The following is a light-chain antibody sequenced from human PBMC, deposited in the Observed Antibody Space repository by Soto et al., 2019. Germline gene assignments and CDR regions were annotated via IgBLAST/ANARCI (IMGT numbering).Light chain of an antibody. J-gene: IGKJ1*01. CDR2: WAS. CDR3: QQYYSTPWT. CDR1: QSVLYSSNNKNY. Sequence: DIVMTQSPDSLAVSLGERATINCKSSQSVLYSSNNKNYLAWYQQKPGQPPKLLIYWASTRESGVPARFSGSGSATDFTLTISSLQAEDVAVYYCQQYYSTPWTFGQGTKVEIK. V-gene: IGKV4-1*01.